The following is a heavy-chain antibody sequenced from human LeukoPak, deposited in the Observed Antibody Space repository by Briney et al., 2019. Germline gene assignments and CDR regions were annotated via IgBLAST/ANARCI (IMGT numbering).Heavy chain of an antibody. CDR1: GITFSSYA. D-gene: IGHD6-19*01. CDR2: ISGSGGST. V-gene: IGHV3-23*01. CDR3: AKIRRDSSGGCGTYFDY. J-gene: IGHJ4*02. Sequence: PGGSLRLSCAASGITFSSYAMSWVRQTPGKGLEWVSSISGSGGSTYYADSVKGRFTISRDNSKNTLYLQMNNLRAEDTALYYCAKIRRDSSGGCGTYFDYWGQGTLVTVSS.